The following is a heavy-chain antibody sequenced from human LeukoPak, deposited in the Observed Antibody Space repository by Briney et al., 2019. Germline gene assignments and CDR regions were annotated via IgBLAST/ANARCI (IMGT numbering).Heavy chain of an antibody. J-gene: IGHJ4*02. CDR2: IIPIFGTA. CDR3: ARDGAVAGYFDY. V-gene: IGHV1-69*13. Sequence: SVKVSCKASGGTFSSYAISWVRQAPGQGLEWMGGIIPIFGTANYAQKFQGRVTITADGSTSTAYMELSSLRSEDTAVYYCARDGAVAGYFDYWGQGTLVTVSS. D-gene: IGHD6-19*01. CDR1: GGTFSSYA.